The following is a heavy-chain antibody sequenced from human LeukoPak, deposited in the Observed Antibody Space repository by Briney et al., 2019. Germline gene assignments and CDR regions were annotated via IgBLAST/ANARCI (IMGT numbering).Heavy chain of an antibody. D-gene: IGHD2-21*01. V-gene: IGHV4-30-2*01. CDR3: ARVNTLIVAVEYFQH. J-gene: IGHJ1*01. Sequence: SETLSLTCTVSGGSISSGGYYWSWIRQPPGKGLEWIGYVYHSGSTYYNPSLKSRVTISVDTSKNQFSLKLSSVTAADTAVYYCARVNTLIVAVEYFQHWGQGTLVTVSS. CDR1: GGSISSGGYY. CDR2: VYHSGST.